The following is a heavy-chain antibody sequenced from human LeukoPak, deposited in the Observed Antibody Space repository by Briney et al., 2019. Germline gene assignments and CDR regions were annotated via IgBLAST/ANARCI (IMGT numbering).Heavy chain of an antibody. Sequence: PGGSLRLSCAASGFTVSSNYMSWVRQAPGEGLEWLSVIYSGGDTYYAHSVKGRLTISRDNSKNMLYLQINNLRAEDTALYYCARTLVGSGLDAFDIWGQGTMVTVS. D-gene: IGHD2-15*01. CDR2: IYSGGDT. J-gene: IGHJ3*02. V-gene: IGHV3-66*01. CDR1: GFTVSSNY. CDR3: ARTLVGSGLDAFDI.